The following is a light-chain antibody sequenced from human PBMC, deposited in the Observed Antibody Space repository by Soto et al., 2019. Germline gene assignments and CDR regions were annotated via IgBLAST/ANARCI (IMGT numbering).Light chain of an antibody. V-gene: IGKV1-8*01. CDR3: QQYNSYWT. J-gene: IGKJ1*01. CDR1: QGISSY. Sequence: IQMTQSPSSFSASTGDRVTITCRASQGISSYLAWYQQKPGKAPKLLIYAASTLQSGVPSRFSGSGSGTDFTLTISSLQHDDFAIYYCQQYNSYWTFGQGTKVDI. CDR2: AAS.